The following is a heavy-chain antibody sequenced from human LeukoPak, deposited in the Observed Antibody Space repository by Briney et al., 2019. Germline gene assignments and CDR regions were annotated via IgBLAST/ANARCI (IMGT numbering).Heavy chain of an antibody. CDR3: AHYCSSTSCSNVYDAFDI. V-gene: IGHV3-23*01. CDR2: ISGSGGST. CDR1: GFTFSSYA. D-gene: IGHD2-2*01. Sequence: GGSLRLSCAASGFTFSSYAMSWVRQAPGKGLEWVSAISGSGGSTYYADSVKGRFTISRDNSKNTLCLQMNSLRAEDTAVYYCAHYCSSTSCSNVYDAFDIWGQGTMVTVSS. J-gene: IGHJ3*02.